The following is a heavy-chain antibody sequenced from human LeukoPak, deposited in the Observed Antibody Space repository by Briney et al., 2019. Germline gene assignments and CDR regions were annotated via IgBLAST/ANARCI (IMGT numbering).Heavy chain of an antibody. Sequence: PSETLSLTCTVSGASMRTYYWSWLRQPPGKGLEWIGFIYHSGSTDYNPYLKSRGTISVDTPKNQFSLKLSSVTAADTAVYYCARTNYYGSGSYYPDLWGQGTLVTVSS. J-gene: IGHJ5*02. CDR2: IYHSGST. V-gene: IGHV4-59*08. CDR1: GASMRTYY. D-gene: IGHD3-10*01. CDR3: ARTNYYGSGSYYPDL.